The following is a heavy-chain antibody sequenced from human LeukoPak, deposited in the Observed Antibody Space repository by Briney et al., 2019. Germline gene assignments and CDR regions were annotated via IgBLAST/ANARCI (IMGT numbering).Heavy chain of an antibody. CDR3: ARDLEYQLLYSSGLYYYGMDV. J-gene: IGHJ6*02. CDR1: GGSISISNW. V-gene: IGHV4-4*02. Sequence: PSETLSLTCAVSGGSISISNWWSWVRQPPGKGLEWIGEIYHSGSTNYNPSLKSRVTISVDKSKNQFSLKLSSVTAADTAVYYCARDLEYQLLYSSGLYYYGMDVWGQGTTVTVSS. CDR2: IYHSGST. D-gene: IGHD2-2*02.